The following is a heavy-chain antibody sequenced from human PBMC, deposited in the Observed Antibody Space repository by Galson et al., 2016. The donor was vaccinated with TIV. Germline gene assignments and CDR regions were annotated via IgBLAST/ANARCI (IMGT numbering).Heavy chain of an antibody. CDR2: ITSKTYGATT. D-gene: IGHD1-1*01. CDR1: GFTFGHYA. V-gene: IGHV3-49*03. J-gene: IGHJ3*02. Sequence: SLRLSCAASGFTFGHYAVNWFRQAPGKGLEWVGFITSKTYGATTEYAESVKGRFTISRDDSRNIAYLQMKSLKTEDTAVYYCTRTAMGSTRNAFDIWGQGTVVTVSS. CDR3: TRTAMGSTRNAFDI.